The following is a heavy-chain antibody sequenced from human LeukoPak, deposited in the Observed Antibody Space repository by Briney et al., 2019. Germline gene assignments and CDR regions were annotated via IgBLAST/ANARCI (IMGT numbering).Heavy chain of an antibody. CDR1: GYTFRSHG. Sequence: ASVKVSCKTSGYTFRSHGISWVRQAPGQGLEWMGWISGYTGYTGYAQKSQGRITMTTDTSTSTAYMELRSLRPDDTAVYYCARLGLRDVNTVTDDYFDYWGQGTLVTVSS. CDR3: ARLGLRDVNTVTDDYFDY. D-gene: IGHD4-17*01. V-gene: IGHV1-18*01. CDR2: ISGYTGYT. J-gene: IGHJ4*02.